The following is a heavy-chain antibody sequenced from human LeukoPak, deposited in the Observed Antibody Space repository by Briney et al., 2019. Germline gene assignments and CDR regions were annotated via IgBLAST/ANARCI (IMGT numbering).Heavy chain of an antibody. V-gene: IGHV4-38-2*01. CDR1: GHSISSGYY. J-gene: IGHJ4*02. CDR3: ARLFFFDY. Sequence: PSETLSLTCSVSGHSISSGYYWGWIRQPPGKGLEWIGTMYHRGSTYYNPSLKSRVTISVDTSKNQFSLKLSSVTAADTAVYYCARLFFFDYWGQGTLVTVSS. CDR2: MYHRGST.